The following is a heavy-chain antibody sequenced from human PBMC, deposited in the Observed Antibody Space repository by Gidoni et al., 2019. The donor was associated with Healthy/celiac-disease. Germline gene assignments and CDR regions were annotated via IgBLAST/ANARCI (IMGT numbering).Heavy chain of an antibody. CDR1: GGTFSSYA. V-gene: IGHV1-69*01. CDR2: LIPIFVTA. D-gene: IGHD6-6*01. CDR3: ARGPPSYYFDY. J-gene: IGHJ4*01. Sequence: QVQLVQSGAEVKEPGSAVKCSCTAYGGTFSSYAISWVRQAPGQGLAWMGGLIPIFVTATYAQTLQGGVTIPADESTSTAYIELSSLRSEDTAVYYCARGPPSYYFDYWGHGTLVTVSS.